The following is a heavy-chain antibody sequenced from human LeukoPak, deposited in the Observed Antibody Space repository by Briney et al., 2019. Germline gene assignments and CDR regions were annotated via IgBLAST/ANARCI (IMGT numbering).Heavy chain of an antibody. J-gene: IGHJ3*02. CDR1: GFAFSGSA. CDR3: TTIGYAFDI. CDR2: IRTKGYTYAT. V-gene: IGHV3-73*01. D-gene: IGHD2-15*01. Sequence: GGSLRLSCAASGFAFSGSAVHWVRQASGKWLEWVGRIRTKGYTYATAYAASLKGRFTISRDDSKNTAYLQMNSLKTEDTAVYYCTTIGYAFDIWGRGTMVTVSS.